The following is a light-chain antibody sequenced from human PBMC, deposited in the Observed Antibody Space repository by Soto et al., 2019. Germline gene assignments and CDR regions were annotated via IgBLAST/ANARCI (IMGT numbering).Light chain of an antibody. CDR1: RSDSTW. CDR2: KAS. CDR3: QQYDM. J-gene: IGKJ1*01. Sequence: DIQRTQFPSTLSASVGDTVTITCRASRSDSTWLAWYQQIPGGAPKLLIYKASILASMVPARFSGSGSGIEFTLTLTSLQPEDFATYYCQQYDMFCQGTKVDIK. V-gene: IGKV1-5*03.